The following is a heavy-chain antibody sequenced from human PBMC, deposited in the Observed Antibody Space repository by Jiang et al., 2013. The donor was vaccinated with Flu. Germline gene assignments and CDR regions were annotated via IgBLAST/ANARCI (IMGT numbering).Heavy chain of an antibody. CDR1: GGSISSSSYY. Sequence: GSGLVKPSETLSLTCTVSGGSISSSSYYWGWIRQPPGKGLEWIGSIHYSGSTYYNPSLKSRVTTSVDTSKNQFSLKVSSVTAADTAVYYCASLDPDMRRPFDYWGQGTLVTVSS. D-gene: IGHD2-15*01. CDR2: IHYSGST. J-gene: IGHJ4*02. V-gene: IGHV4-39*07. CDR3: ASLDPDMRRPFDY.